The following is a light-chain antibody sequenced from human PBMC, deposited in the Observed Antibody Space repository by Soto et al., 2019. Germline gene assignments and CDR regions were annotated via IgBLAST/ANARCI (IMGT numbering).Light chain of an antibody. V-gene: IGKV3-15*01. J-gene: IGKJ5*01. CDR1: QSVSNN. CDR3: QQRTNWPPA. Sequence: EIVMTHSPATLSVSPGERATLSCRASQSVSNNLSWYQQKPGQAPRLLIYGTSTRATGIPARFSGSGSGTDFTLTISSLEPEDFALYYCQQRTNWPPAFGQGTRLEIK. CDR2: GTS.